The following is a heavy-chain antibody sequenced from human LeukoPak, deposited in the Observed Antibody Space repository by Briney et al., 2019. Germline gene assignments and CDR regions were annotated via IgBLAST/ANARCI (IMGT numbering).Heavy chain of an antibody. Sequence: PGGSLRLSCVVSGFTVSGDYISWFRQAPGKGLVWVSRINSDGSSTSYADSVKGRFTISRDNAKNTLYLQMNSLRAEDTAVYYCARGGWFIVDYWGQGTLVTVSS. J-gene: IGHJ4*02. CDR1: GFTVSGDY. V-gene: IGHV3-74*01. CDR2: INSDGSST. D-gene: IGHD3-10*01. CDR3: ARGGWFIVDY.